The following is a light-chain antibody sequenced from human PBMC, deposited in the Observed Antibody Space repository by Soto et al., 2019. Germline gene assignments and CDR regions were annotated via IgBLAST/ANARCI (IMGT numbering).Light chain of an antibody. CDR1: QTVRNNY. Sequence: EFVLTQSPDTLPLSPGERATLSCRASQTVRNNYLAWYQQKPGQAPRLLIYDASSRATGIPDRFSGGGSGTDFTLTISRLEPEDFAVYYCQQFSSYPLTFGGGTKVDIK. CDR2: DAS. V-gene: IGKV3-20*01. J-gene: IGKJ4*01. CDR3: QQFSSYPLT.